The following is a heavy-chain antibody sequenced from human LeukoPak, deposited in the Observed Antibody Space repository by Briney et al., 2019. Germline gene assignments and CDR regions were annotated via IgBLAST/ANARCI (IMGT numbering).Heavy chain of an antibody. D-gene: IGHD2-15*01. CDR3: ALAKERVVAATHDY. CDR1: GFTFSSFA. CDR2: ISGSGHST. Sequence: GGSLRLSCAASGFTFSSFAMSRVRQAPGKGLEWVSAISGSGHSTYYADSVKGRFTVSRDTSSNTLYLHMHSLGAEDTAVYYCALAKERVVAATHDYWGQGTLVTVSS. V-gene: IGHV3-23*01. J-gene: IGHJ4*02.